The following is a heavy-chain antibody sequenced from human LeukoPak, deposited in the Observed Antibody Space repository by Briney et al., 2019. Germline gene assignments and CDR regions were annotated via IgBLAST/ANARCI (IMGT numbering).Heavy chain of an antibody. J-gene: IGHJ4*02. CDR2: IYHSGST. CDR1: GGSISSSYW. CDR3: ASASRAVTSDN. V-gene: IGHV4-4*02. D-gene: IGHD4-17*01. Sequence: PSETLSLTCAVSGGSISSSYWWSWVRQPPGKGLEWIGEIYHSGSTKYNPSLKSRVTISVDKSKNHFSLKLNSVTAADTAVYYCASASRAVTSDNWGQGTLVTVSS.